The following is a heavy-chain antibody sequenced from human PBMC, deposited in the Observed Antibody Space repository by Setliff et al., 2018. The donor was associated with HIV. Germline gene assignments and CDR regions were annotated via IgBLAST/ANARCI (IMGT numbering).Heavy chain of an antibody. CDR1: GFTFSSYW. D-gene: IGHD6-19*01. J-gene: IGHJ3*02. CDR2: MNSDGSRT. V-gene: IGHV3-74*03. CDR3: ARPMEIGRHPVAGQRDAFDI. Sequence: RESLKISCAASGFTFSSYWMHWVRQLPGKGLVWVSSMNSDGSRTTYADSVKGRFTISRDNAKKMLYAQMNSLRAEDTAVYYCARPMEIGRHPVAGQRDAFDIWGQGTMVTVSS.